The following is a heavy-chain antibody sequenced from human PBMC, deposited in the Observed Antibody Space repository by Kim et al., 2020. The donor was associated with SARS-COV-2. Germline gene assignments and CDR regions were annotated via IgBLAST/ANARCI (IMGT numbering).Heavy chain of an antibody. CDR3: AGDYYAPTGLDY. V-gene: IGHV3-21*01. Sequence: GGSLRLSCAASGFTFSSYTMNWVRQAPGKGLEWVSSISSGSSYIYYADSVKGRFTISRHNAKSSLFLQMNSLRAEDTAVYYCAGDYYAPTGLDYWGQGTLVTVSS. D-gene: IGHD3-10*01. CDR2: ISSGSSYI. J-gene: IGHJ4*02. CDR1: GFTFSSYT.